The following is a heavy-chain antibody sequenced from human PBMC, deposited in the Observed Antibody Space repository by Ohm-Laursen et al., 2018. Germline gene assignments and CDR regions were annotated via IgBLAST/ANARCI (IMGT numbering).Heavy chain of an antibody. D-gene: IGHD6-6*01. CDR3: THLNSSSPHDY. Sequence: TQTLTLTCTFSGFSLSARGVGVGWIRQPPGKDLEWLALIYWDDSKRYSPSLKTRLTITKDTSKNQVVLTMTNMDPVDTATFYCTHLNSSSPHDYWGQGTLVTVSS. CDR1: GFSLSARGVG. J-gene: IGHJ4*02. CDR2: IYWDDSK. V-gene: IGHV2-5*02.